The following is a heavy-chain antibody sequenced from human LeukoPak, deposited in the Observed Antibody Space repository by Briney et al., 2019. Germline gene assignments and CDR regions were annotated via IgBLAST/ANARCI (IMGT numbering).Heavy chain of an antibody. Sequence: RGSLRLSCAVPGITLSNYGMSWVRQAPGEGLEWVAGISGSGGSTNYADSVKGRFTISRDNPKNTLYLQMNSLRADDTAVYFCAKRGVVIRVILVGFHKEAYYFDSWGQGALVTVSS. CDR1: GITLSNYG. J-gene: IGHJ4*02. CDR3: AKRGVVIRVILVGFHKEAYYFDS. V-gene: IGHV3-23*01. CDR2: ISGSGGST. D-gene: IGHD3-22*01.